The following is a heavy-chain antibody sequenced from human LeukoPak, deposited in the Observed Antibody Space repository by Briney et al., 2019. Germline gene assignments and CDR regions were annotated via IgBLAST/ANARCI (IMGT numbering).Heavy chain of an antibody. CDR2: IIPIFGIA. CDR3: ARSGYSYGSRHYYFDY. CDR1: GGTFSSYA. J-gene: IGHJ4*02. Sequence: GASVKVSCKASGGTFSSYAISWVRQAPGQGLEWMGRIIPIFGIANYAQKFRGRVTITADKSTSTAYMELSSLRSEDTAVYYCARSGYSYGSRHYYFDYWGQGTLVTVSS. V-gene: IGHV1-69*04. D-gene: IGHD5-18*01.